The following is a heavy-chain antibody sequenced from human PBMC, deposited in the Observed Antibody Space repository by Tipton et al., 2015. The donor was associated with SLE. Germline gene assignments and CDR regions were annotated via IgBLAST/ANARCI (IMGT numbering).Heavy chain of an antibody. CDR2: IYTSGST. CDR1: GGSISSYY. Sequence: TLSLTCTVSGGSISSYYWSWIRQPPGKGLEWIGYIYTSGSTNYNPSLKSRVTISVDTSKNQFSLKLSSVTAADTAVYYCARRKTYYDFWSGYPGAFDIWGQGTMVTGSS. J-gene: IGHJ3*02. CDR3: ARRKTYYDFWSGYPGAFDI. D-gene: IGHD3-3*01. V-gene: IGHV4-4*09.